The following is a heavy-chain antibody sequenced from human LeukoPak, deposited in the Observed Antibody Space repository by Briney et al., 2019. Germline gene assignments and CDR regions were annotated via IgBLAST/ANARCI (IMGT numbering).Heavy chain of an antibody. CDR1: GYPFSSYW. CDR2: IKQDGSDK. J-gene: IGHJ4*02. V-gene: IGHV3-7*01. CDR3: ARLTGTTGFDY. Sequence: PGGSLRLSCAASGYPFSSYWMSWVRQAPGKGLEWVANIKQDGSDKYYVDFVKGRFTISRDNAKNSLYLQLNSLRADDTAVYYCARLTGTTGFDYWGQGTLVTVSS. D-gene: IGHD1-1*01.